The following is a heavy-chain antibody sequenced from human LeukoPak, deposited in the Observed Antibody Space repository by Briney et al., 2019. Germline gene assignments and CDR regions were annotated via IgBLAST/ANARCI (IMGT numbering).Heavy chain of an antibody. CDR2: INHSGSA. CDR1: GESFYGYY. CDR3: ARPIDRYYFDY. J-gene: IGHJ4*02. V-gene: IGHV4-34*01. Sequence: PSETLSLTCAVYGESFYGYYWSWIRQPPGKGLEWIGEINHSGSANYNPSLKSRVTISVDTSKNQFSLNLTSVTAADTAVYYCARPIDRYYFDYWGQGTLVTVSS. D-gene: IGHD3-22*01.